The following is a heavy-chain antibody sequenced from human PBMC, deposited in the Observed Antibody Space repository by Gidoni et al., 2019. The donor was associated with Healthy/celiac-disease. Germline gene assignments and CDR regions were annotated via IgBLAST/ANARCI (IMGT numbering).Heavy chain of an antibody. CDR2: ISGSGGST. CDR1: GFTFSSYA. J-gene: IGHJ6*03. Sequence: EVQLLESGGGLVQPGGSLRLSCAASGFTFSSYAMSWVRQAPGKGLEWVSAISGSGGSTYYADSVKGRFTISRDNSKNTLYLQMNSLRAEDTAVYYCAKDSKAVPAAIKMVNYYYYMDVWGKGTTVTVSS. D-gene: IGHD2-2*02. CDR3: AKDSKAVPAAIKMVNYYYYMDV. V-gene: IGHV3-23*01.